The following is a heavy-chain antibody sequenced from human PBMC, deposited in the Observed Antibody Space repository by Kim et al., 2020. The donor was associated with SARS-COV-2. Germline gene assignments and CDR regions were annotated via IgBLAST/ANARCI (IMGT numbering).Heavy chain of an antibody. J-gene: IGHJ6*02. Sequence: GGSLRLSCAASGFTFSSYAMSWVRQAPGKGLEWVSGISGSGGSTYYADSVKGRFTVSRDTSKNTLYLQMNSLRAEDTAVYYCAKDLYSSSWSQYYYYAMDVWGQGTTVTVSS. CDR3: AKDLYSSSWSQYYYYAMDV. V-gene: IGHV3-23*01. CDR2: ISGSGGST. D-gene: IGHD6-13*01. CDR1: GFTFSSYA.